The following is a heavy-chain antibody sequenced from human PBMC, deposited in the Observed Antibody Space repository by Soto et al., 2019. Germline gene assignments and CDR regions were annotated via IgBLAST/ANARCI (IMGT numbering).Heavy chain of an antibody. V-gene: IGHV4-59*12. J-gene: IGHJ4*02. CDR1: GGSISSYY. CDR3: ARATQSYYDTSGYYSYVH. Sequence: SETLSLTCTVSGGSISSYYWSWIRQPPGKGLEWIGYIYYSGSTNYNPSLKSRVTISVDTSKNQFSLYLQMRAEDTAFYFCARATQSYYDTSGYYSYVHWGQGAQVTVSS. D-gene: IGHD3-22*01. CDR2: IYYSGST.